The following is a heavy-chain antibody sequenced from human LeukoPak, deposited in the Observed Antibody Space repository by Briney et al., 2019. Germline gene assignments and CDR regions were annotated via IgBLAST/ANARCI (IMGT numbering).Heavy chain of an antibody. CDR3: AKDYSSSWYRNYYYYGMDV. D-gene: IGHD6-13*01. V-gene: IGHV3-30*18. J-gene: IGHJ6*02. Sequence: PGRSLRLSCAASGFTFSSYGMHWVRQAPGKGLEWVAVISYDGSNKYYADSVKGRFTISRDNSKNTLYLQMNSLRAEDTAVYYCAKDYSSSWYRNYYYYGMDVWGQGTTVTVSS. CDR1: GFTFSSYG. CDR2: ISYDGSNK.